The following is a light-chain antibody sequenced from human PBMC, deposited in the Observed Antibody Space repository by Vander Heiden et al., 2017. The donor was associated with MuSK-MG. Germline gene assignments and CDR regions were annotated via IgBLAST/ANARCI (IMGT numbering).Light chain of an antibody. Sequence: QSALTQPASVSGAPGQSITLSCTGTSSELGGYKYVSWSQQHPGKVPKVMIYAGTNRPPGISNRFAGSKSGNTASLTICGLQAEDEAEYYCSSSGRCRTLAWVFGGGTKLTVL. CDR1: SSELGGYKY. V-gene: IGLV2-14*01. CDR3: SSSGRCRTLAWV. J-gene: IGLJ3*02. CDR2: AGT.